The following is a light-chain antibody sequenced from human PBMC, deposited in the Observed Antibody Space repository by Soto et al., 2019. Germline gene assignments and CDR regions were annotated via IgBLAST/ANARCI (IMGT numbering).Light chain of an antibody. CDR2: LGS. V-gene: IGKV2-28*01. CDR1: QSLLQSNGYNY. CDR3: MQPPQSWT. Sequence: DLVMAESALSLAVTGGGPASISCRSSQSLLQSNGYNYLDWYLQKPGQSPQLLIYLGSNRASGVPDRFSGSGSGTDFTLKISRVEAEDVGVYYRMQPPQSWTFGQGTKVDIK. J-gene: IGKJ1*01.